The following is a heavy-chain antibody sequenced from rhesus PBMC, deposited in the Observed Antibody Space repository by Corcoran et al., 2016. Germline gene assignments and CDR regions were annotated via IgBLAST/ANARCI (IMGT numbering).Heavy chain of an antibody. CDR2: NYGSGSST. D-gene: IGHD4-23*01. Sequence: QLQLQESGPGLVKPSETLSVTCAVSGGSISSSYWSWIRQAPGKGLEWIGYNYGSGSSTNYNPSLKSRFTLSVDTSKNQLSLKLSSVTTADTAVYYCARTLYSNYLDYWGQGVLVTVSS. CDR3: ARTLYSNYLDY. V-gene: IGHV4-169*01. CDR1: GGSISSSY. J-gene: IGHJ4*01.